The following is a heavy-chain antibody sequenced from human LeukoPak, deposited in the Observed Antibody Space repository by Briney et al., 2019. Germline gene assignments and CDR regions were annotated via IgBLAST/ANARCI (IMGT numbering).Heavy chain of an antibody. CDR2: INHSGST. CDR1: GGSFSGYY. Sequence: SETLSLTCTVYGGSFSGYYWSWIRQPPGKGLEWIGEINHSGSTNYNPSLKSRVTISVGTSKNQFSLKLSSVTAADTAVYYCARQRVNYYDSSGYPHFDYWGQGTLVTVSS. V-gene: IGHV4-34*01. J-gene: IGHJ4*02. D-gene: IGHD3-22*01. CDR3: ARQRVNYYDSSGYPHFDY.